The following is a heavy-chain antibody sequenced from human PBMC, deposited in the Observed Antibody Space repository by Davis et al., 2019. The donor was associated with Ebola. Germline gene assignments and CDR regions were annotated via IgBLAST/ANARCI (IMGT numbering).Heavy chain of an antibody. Sequence: GEPLKISCKGSGYSFTSYWIGRLRQMPGKGLEWMGIIYPGDSDTSYSPSFQRQVTISADKSIRPAYLQWSSLKASDTAMYDCARLSVRGAIYYDYWGQGTLVTVSS. CDR1: GYSFTSYW. D-gene: IGHD3-10*02. CDR2: IYPGDSDT. J-gene: IGHJ4*02. CDR3: ARLSVRGAIYYDY. V-gene: IGHV5-51*01.